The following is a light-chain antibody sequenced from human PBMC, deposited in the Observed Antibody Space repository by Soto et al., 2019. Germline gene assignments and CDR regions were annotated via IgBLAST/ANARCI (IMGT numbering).Light chain of an antibody. CDR1: SIDVGAYDY. CDR2: DVT. J-gene: IGLJ2*01. CDR3: CAYAGGQISHVI. V-gene: IGLV2-11*01. Sequence: QSALTQPRSVSGSPGQSVTISCTGTSIDVGAYDYVSWYQQHPGKVPKFMIYDVTKRPSGVPDRFSGSKSGNTASLTISGLRPEDEADYYCCAYAGGQISHVIFGGGTKVTVL.